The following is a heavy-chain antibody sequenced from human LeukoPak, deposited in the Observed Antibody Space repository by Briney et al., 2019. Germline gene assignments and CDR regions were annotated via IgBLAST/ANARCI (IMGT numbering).Heavy chain of an antibody. CDR1: GFTFSSYA. D-gene: IGHD2-2*01. CDR2: ISGRDSST. Sequence: GGSLRLSCAASGFTFSSYAMGWVRQAPGKGLEWVSAISGRDSSTYYADSVKGRFTISRDDSKNTLYLQMNSLRAEDTALYYCARVGPPSVVTMTSDFWGQGTLVTVSS. V-gene: IGHV3-23*01. J-gene: IGHJ4*02. CDR3: ARVGPPSVVTMTSDF.